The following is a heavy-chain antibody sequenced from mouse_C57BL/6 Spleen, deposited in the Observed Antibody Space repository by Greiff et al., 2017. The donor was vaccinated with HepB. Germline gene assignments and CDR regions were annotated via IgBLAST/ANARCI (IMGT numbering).Heavy chain of an antibody. J-gene: IGHJ2*01. CDR3: ASSTGRRGFDY. CDR2: INPSNGGT. D-gene: IGHD4-1*01. Sequence: QVQLQQPGTELVKPGASVKLSCKASGYTFTSYWMHWVKQRPGQGLEWIGYINPSNGGTNYNEKFKSKATLTVDKSSSTAYMQLSSLTSEDSAVYDSASSTGRRGFDYWGQGTTLTVSS. V-gene: IGHV1-53*01. CDR1: GYTFTSYW.